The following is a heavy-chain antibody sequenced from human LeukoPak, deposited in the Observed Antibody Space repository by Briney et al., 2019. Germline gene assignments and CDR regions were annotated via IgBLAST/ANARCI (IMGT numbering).Heavy chain of an antibody. J-gene: IGHJ4*02. CDR3: ARDSRYDYYDGLASRY. CDR1: GFTFSDYY. Sequence: GSLRLSCAASGFTFSDYYMSWIRQPAGKGLEWIGRIYFTGSTKYNPSLKSRVTMSVDMSKSQFFLKLSSVTAADTAMYYCARDSRYDYYDGLASRYWGQGTLVTVSS. CDR2: IYFTGST. V-gene: IGHV4-4*07. D-gene: IGHD3-22*01.